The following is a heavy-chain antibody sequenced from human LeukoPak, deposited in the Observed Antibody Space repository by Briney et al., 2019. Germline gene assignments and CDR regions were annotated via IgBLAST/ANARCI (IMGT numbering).Heavy chain of an antibody. CDR3: ARDLYSYGYYFDY. CDR1: GFTFSSYW. CDR2: IKQDGSEK. V-gene: IGHV3-7*01. J-gene: IGHJ4*02. D-gene: IGHD5-18*01. Sequence: GGSLRLSCAASGFTFSSYWMSWVRQAPGKGLEWVANIKQDGSEKCYVDSVKGRFTISRDNAENSLYLQMNSLRAEDTAVYYCARDLYSYGYYFDYWGQGTLVTVSS.